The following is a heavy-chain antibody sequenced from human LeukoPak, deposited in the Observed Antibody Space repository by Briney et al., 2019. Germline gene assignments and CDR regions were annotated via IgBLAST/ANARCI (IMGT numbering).Heavy chain of an antibody. CDR3: AELGITMIGGV. CDR1: GFTFSSYE. J-gene: IGHJ6*04. CDR2: ISSSGSTI. D-gene: IGHD3-10*02. V-gene: IGHV3-48*03. Sequence: GGPLRLSCGASGFTFSSYEMNWVRQAPGKGLEGVSYISSSGSTIYYADSVKGRFTISRDNAKNSPYLQMNSLRAEDTAVYYCAELGITMIGGVWGKGTTVTISS.